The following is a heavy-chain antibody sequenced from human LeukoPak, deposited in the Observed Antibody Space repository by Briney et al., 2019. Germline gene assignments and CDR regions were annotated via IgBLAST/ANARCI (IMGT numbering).Heavy chain of an antibody. CDR1: GGSFSGYY. D-gene: IGHD6-19*01. CDR3: ARGRGSGWYIDY. J-gene: IGHJ4*02. Sequence: PSETLSLTCAVYGGSFSGYYWSWIRQPPGKGLEWIGEINHSGSTNYNPSLKSRVTISVDTPKNQFSLKLSSVTAADTAVYYCARGRGSGWYIDYWGQGTLVTVSS. V-gene: IGHV4-34*01. CDR2: INHSGST.